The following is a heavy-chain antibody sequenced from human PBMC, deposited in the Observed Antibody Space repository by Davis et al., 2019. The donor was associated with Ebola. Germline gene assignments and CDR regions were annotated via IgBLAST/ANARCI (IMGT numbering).Heavy chain of an antibody. V-gene: IGHV4-30-2*01. D-gene: IGHD3-3*01. J-gene: IGHJ2*01. CDR1: GGSISSGGYS. Sequence: MPSETLSLTCAVSGGSISSGGYSWSWIRQPPGKGLEWIGYIYHSGSTYYNPSLKSRVTISVDTSKNQFSLKLSSVTAADTAVYYCARGYYDFWSGYHPPRNWYFDLWGRGTLVTVSS. CDR3: ARGYYDFWSGYHPPRNWYFDL. CDR2: IYHSGST.